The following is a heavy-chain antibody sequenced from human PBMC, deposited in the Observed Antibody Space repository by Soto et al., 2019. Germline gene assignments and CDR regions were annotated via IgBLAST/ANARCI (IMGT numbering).Heavy chain of an antibody. CDR1: GGSISGYY. J-gene: IGHJ4*02. Sequence: PSETLSLTCTVSGGSISGYYWSWIRQPPGKGLEWIGYVWHSGSTNYNPSLKSRVTISVDTSKNQFSLKLSSMTAEDTAVYSCARASGPFDYWGQGTQVTVSS. D-gene: IGHD5-12*01. CDR3: ARASGPFDY. V-gene: IGHV4-59*08. CDR2: VWHSGST.